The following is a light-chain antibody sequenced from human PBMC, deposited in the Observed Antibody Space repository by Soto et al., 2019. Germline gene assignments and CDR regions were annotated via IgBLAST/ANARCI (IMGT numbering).Light chain of an antibody. CDR3: QQYGSSPRT. J-gene: IGKJ1*01. CDR1: QSVSSSY. Sequence: EIVLTQSPGTLSLSPGERATLSCRASQSVSSSYLAWYQQKPGQAPRLLIYGASSRATGIPDRFSGSGSGTDFTRTISRLEPEDFAMYYCQQYGSSPRTFGQGTKVEI. V-gene: IGKV3-20*01. CDR2: GAS.